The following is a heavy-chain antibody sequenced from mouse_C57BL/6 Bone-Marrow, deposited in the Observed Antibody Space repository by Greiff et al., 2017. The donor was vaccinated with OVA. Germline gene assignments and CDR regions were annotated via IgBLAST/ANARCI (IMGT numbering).Heavy chain of an antibody. Sequence: VQLQQPGAELVKPGASVKMSCKASGYTFTSYWVTWVKQRPGQGLEWIGDIYPGSGSTNYNEKFKSKATLTVDTSSSTAYMQLSSLTSEDSAVYYCARRGYYGSSFDYWGQGTTLTVSS. CDR1: GYTFTSYW. J-gene: IGHJ2*01. D-gene: IGHD1-1*01. CDR2: IYPGSGST. CDR3: ARRGYYGSSFDY. V-gene: IGHV1-55*01.